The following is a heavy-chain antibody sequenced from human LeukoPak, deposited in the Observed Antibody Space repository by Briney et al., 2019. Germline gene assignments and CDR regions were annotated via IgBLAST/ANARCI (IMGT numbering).Heavy chain of an antibody. Sequence: GSLRLSCAASGFTFSSYDMTWVRQTPGKGLEWVALISRSGGTTYYADSVKGRFTISRDNSKNTLYLQMNSLRAEDTAEYYCAKRGGTESSYYFYYMDVWGKGTTVIVSS. CDR3: AKRGGTESSYYFYYMDV. D-gene: IGHD2-15*01. CDR1: GFTFSSYD. CDR2: ISRSGGTT. J-gene: IGHJ6*03. V-gene: IGHV3-23*01.